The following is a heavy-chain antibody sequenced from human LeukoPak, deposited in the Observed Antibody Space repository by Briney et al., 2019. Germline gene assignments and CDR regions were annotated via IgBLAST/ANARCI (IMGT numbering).Heavy chain of an antibody. CDR2: IIPIFGTA. J-gene: IGHJ5*02. Sequence: ASVKVSCKASGGTLSSYAISWVRQAPGQGLEWMGGIIPIFGTANYAQKFQGRVTITTDESTSTAYMELSSLRSEDTAVYYCARDNYAGANWFDPWGQGTLVTVSS. D-gene: IGHD1-7*01. CDR1: GGTLSSYA. V-gene: IGHV1-69*05. CDR3: ARDNYAGANWFDP.